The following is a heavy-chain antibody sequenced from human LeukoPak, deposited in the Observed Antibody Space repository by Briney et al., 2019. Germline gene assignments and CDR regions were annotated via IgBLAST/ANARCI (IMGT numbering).Heavy chain of an antibody. CDR3: ASGDFFGY. V-gene: IGHV4-59*01. J-gene: IGHJ4*02. D-gene: IGHD3-3*01. Sequence: PSETLSLTCNVSGGSIIGYYWSWIRQPPGKGLEWIGYIYHSGSANYNPSLKSRVTISVDTSKNQFSLKLTSVTAADTAVYYCASGDFFGYWGQGILVTVSS. CDR2: IYHSGSA. CDR1: GGSIIGYY.